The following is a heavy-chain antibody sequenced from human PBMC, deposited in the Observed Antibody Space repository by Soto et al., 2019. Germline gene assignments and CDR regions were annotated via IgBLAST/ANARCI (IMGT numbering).Heavy chain of an antibody. J-gene: IGHJ6*02. Sequence: ASLRLSCAASGVTFSSYAMSWVRQAPGKGLEWVSAISGSGGSTYYADSVKGRFTIDRDNSKNTLYLQMNSLRAEDTAVYYCAEDRVDIVVVPAAYYYYYGMDVSGQGTTLTVSS. D-gene: IGHD2-2*03. V-gene: IGHV3-23*01. CDR1: GVTFSSYA. CDR3: AEDRVDIVVVPAAYYYYYGMDV. CDR2: ISGSGGST.